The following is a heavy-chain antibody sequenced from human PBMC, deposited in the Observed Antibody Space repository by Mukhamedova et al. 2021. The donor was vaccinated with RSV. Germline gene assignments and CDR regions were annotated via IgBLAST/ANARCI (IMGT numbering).Heavy chain of an antibody. CDR2: ISYDGSNK. Sequence: TFSSYAMHWVRQAPGKGLEWVAVISYDGSNKYYADSVKGRFTISRDNSKNTLYLQMNSLRAEDTAVYYCSRGRSGGSGNWFDPLG. CDR1: TFSSYA. V-gene: IGHV3-30*04. D-gene: IGHD2-15*01. CDR3: SRGRSGGSGNWFDP. J-gene: IGHJ5*02.